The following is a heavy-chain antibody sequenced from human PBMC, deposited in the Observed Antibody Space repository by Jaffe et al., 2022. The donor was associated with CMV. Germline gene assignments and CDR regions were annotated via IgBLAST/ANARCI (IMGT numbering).Heavy chain of an antibody. Sequence: EVQLLESGGGLVQPGGSLRLSCAASGFSFSNYAVKWVRQAPGKGLEWVSAISSSDSGSSTYYADSVKGRFTISRDNSKNTVSLQMNSLRAEDTAVYYCAKGGAGGTATTLNWFDPWGQGTLVTVSS. V-gene: IGHV3-23*01. D-gene: IGHD3-16*01. CDR1: GFSFSNYA. CDR3: AKGGAGGTATTLNWFDP. J-gene: IGHJ5*02. CDR2: SSDSGSST.